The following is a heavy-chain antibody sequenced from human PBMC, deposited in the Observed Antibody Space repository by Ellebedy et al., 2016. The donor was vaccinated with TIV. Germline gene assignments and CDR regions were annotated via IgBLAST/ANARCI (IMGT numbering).Heavy chain of an antibody. Sequence: ASVKVSCKASRYTFTSYFIYWVRQAPGQGLEWMGVINPIGGSTTYAQKFQGRVAMTRDTSTSTVYMELSSLRSEDTAVYYCVRDLSTADYRDYWGQGTLVTVSS. CDR2: INPIGGST. CDR3: VRDLSTADYRDY. D-gene: IGHD4-11*01. CDR1: RYTFTSYF. V-gene: IGHV1-46*01. J-gene: IGHJ4*02.